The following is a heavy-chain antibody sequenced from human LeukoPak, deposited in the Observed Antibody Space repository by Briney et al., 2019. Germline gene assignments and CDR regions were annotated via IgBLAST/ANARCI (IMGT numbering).Heavy chain of an antibody. CDR3: AKDSEGEGPYYYDSSGYRGFAFDY. Sequence: PGGSLRLSCAASGFTFSSYSMNWVRQAPGKGLEWVSAISGSGGSTYYADSVKGRFTISRDNSKNTLYLQMNSLRAEDTAVYYCAKDSEGEGPYYYDSSGYRGFAFDYWGQGTLVPVSS. D-gene: IGHD3-22*01. CDR2: ISGSGGST. CDR1: GFTFSSYS. J-gene: IGHJ4*02. V-gene: IGHV3-23*01.